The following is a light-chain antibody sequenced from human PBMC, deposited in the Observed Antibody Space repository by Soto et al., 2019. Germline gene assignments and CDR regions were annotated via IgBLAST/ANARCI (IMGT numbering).Light chain of an antibody. CDR2: AAS. Sequence: DIQLTQSPSFLSASVGDRVTITCRASQGISSYLAWYQQKPGKAPKLLIYAASTLQSGVPLRFSGSGAGTSFTLTISSLQPADFATHYCHQLVRYPIAFSQGTRLEI. CDR1: QGISSY. CDR3: HQLVRYPIA. J-gene: IGKJ5*01. V-gene: IGKV1-9*01.